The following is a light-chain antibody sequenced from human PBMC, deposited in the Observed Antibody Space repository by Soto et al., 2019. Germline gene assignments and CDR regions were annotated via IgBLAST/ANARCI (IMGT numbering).Light chain of an antibody. CDR2: DVS. CDR3: QQRSDWPLT. Sequence: EIVLTQSPATLSLSPGERVTLSCRASQSVSSYFAWYQQKPGLAPRLLIYDVSTRAAGIPARFSGSGSGTDFTLTISSLEPDDFAVYYCQQRSDWPLTFGGGTKVEIK. CDR1: QSVSSY. J-gene: IGKJ4*01. V-gene: IGKV3-11*01.